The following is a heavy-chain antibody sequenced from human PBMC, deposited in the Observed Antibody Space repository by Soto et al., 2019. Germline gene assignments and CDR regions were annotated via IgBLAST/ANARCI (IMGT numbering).Heavy chain of an antibody. Sequence: ASVKVSCKASGYTFTTFAMHWVRQAPGQRPEWLGWINAGSGYTKYSQNFQDRVTISSDTSASTAYMELSSLRSGDTAIYYCARDRVSLAMFGVPVGVFKNWGQETLVTVSS. V-gene: IGHV1-3*01. D-gene: IGHD3-3*01. CDR2: INAGSGYT. CDR3: ARDRVSLAMFGVPVGVFKN. CDR1: GYTFTTFA. J-gene: IGHJ4*02.